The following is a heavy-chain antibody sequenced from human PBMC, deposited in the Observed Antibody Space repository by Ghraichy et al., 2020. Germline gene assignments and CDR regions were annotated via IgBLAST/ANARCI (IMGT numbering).Heavy chain of an antibody. CDR1: GYTFTSYY. D-gene: IGHD6-6*01. Sequence: ASVKVSCKASGYTFTSYYMHWVRQAPGQGLEWMGIINPSGGSTSYAQKFQGRVTMTRDTSTSTVYMELSSLRSEDTAVYYCARASRYGSSSSGRSFYYWGQGTLVTVSS. J-gene: IGHJ4*02. CDR3: ARASRYGSSSSGRSFYY. CDR2: INPSGGST. V-gene: IGHV1-46*01.